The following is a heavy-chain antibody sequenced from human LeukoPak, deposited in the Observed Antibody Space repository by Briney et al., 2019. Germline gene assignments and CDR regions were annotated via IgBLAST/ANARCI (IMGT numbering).Heavy chain of an antibody. V-gene: IGHV4-59*01. CDR2: IYYSGST. CDR3: ARVARVDFGVVTYYYYYMDV. CDR1: GGSISSYY. J-gene: IGHJ6*03. D-gene: IGHD3-3*01. Sequence: SETLSLTCTVSGGSISSYYWSWIRQPPGKGLEWIGYIYYSGSTNYNPSLKSRVTISVDTSKNQFSLKLSSVTAADPAVYYCARVARVDFGVVTYYYYYMDVWGKGTTVTVSS.